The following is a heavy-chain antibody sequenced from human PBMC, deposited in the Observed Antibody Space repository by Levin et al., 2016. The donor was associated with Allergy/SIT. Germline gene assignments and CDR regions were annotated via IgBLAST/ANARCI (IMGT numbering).Heavy chain of an antibody. Sequence: RQAPGKALEWLALIYWNDDKRYSPSLKSRLTITKDTSKNQVVLTMTNMDPVDTATYYCAHIPLVVPAAPNWFDPWGQGTLVTVSS. D-gene: IGHD2-2*01. V-gene: IGHV2-5*01. J-gene: IGHJ5*02. CDR3: AHIPLVVPAAPNWFDP. CDR2: IYWNDDK.